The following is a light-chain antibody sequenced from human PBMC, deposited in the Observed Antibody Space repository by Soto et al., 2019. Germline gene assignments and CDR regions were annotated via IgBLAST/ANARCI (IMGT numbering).Light chain of an antibody. Sequence: QSVLTQPPSVSGAPGQRVTISCNGSSSNIGAGYDVYWYQQLPGTAPKLLIYDNSNRPSGVPDRFSGSKSGTSASLAITGLQAEDEADYYCQSYDSSLSGVVFGGGTKLTVL. CDR3: QSYDSSLSGVV. CDR2: DNS. J-gene: IGLJ2*01. V-gene: IGLV1-40*01. CDR1: SSNIGAGYD.